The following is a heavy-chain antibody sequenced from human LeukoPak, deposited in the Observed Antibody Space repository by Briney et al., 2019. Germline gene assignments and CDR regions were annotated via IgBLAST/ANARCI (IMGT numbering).Heavy chain of an antibody. V-gene: IGHV4-34*01. CDR2: IYNSGST. J-gene: IGHJ5*02. CDR3: ARAYSSSWYFNWFDP. D-gene: IGHD6-13*01. Sequence: SETLSLTCAVYGGSFSNYYWTWIRQPPGKGLEWIGTIYNSGSTYYNASLESRVTISVDTSKNQFSLKLSSVTAADTAVYYCARAYSSSWYFNWFDPWGQGTLVTVSS. CDR1: GGSFSNYY.